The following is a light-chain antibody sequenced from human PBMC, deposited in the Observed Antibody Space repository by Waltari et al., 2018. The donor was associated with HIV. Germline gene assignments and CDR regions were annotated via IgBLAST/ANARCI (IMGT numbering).Light chain of an antibody. J-gene: IGLJ1*01. CDR2: TNN. CDR3: AAWDDSLNGYV. CDR1: SSNIGSNA. Sequence: QSVLTKSPSASGTPGQRVTISCSGSSSNIGSNAVDWYQHLPGTAPKLLIHTNNQRPSGIPDRFSGSKAGTSASLAISGLQSEDESDYYCAAWDDSLNGYVFGSGTKVTVL. V-gene: IGLV1-44*01.